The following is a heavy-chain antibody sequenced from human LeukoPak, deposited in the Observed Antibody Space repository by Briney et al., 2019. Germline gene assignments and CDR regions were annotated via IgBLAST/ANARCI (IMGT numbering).Heavy chain of an antibody. D-gene: IGHD3-22*01. CDR3: ARDVGSYYDSSGYLRGYYFDY. CDR2: ISAYNGNT. Sequence: ASVKVSCKASGYTFTSYGISWVRQAPGQGLEWMGWISAYNGNTNFAQKFKGRVTMTTDTSTSTAYMELRSLRSDDTAVYYCARDVGSYYDSSGYLRGYYFDYWGQGTLVTVSS. V-gene: IGHV1-18*01. J-gene: IGHJ4*02. CDR1: GYTFTSYG.